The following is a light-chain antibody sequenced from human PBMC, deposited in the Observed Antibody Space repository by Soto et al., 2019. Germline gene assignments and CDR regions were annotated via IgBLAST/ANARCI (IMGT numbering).Light chain of an antibody. J-gene: IGKJ2*03. CDR2: LGS. V-gene: IGKV2-28*01. CDR3: MQALQTLKYC. CDR1: QSLLHSNGYNY. Sequence: DIVMTQSPLSLPVTPGEPASISCRSSQSLLHSNGYNYLDWYLQKPGQSPQLLIYLGSNRASGVPDRFSGSGSGTDFTLIISRVEAEDVGVYCCMQALQTLKYCFGQGTKLEIK.